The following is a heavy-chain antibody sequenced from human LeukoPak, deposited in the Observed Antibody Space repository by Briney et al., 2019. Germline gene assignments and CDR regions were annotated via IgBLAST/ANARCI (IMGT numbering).Heavy chain of an antibody. V-gene: IGHV4-61*08. CDR3: AREGNQISTGYPRNFDH. Sequence: SETLSLTCSISGASITGDDFYWSWIRQSPGKGLEWIGYISDTEYTFYNPSVRSRVTISLDTSKNQFSLELTSVTPADTALYYCAREGNQISTGYPRNFDHWGQGILVTVSS. CDR2: ISDTEYT. CDR1: GASITGDDFY. J-gene: IGHJ4*02. D-gene: IGHD3-9*01.